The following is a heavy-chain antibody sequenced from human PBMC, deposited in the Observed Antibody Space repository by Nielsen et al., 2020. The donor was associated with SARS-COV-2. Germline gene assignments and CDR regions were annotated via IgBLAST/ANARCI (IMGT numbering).Heavy chain of an antibody. Sequence: GGSLRLSCAASGFTFSDYYMSWIRQAPGKGLEWVSYISSSSSYTNYADSVKGRFTISRDNSKNTLYLQMNSLRAEDTAVYYCAREHGDYYYYGMDVWGQGTTVTVSS. V-gene: IGHV3-11*06. D-gene: IGHD4-17*01. CDR1: GFTFSDYY. J-gene: IGHJ6*02. CDR2: ISSSSSYT. CDR3: AREHGDYYYYGMDV.